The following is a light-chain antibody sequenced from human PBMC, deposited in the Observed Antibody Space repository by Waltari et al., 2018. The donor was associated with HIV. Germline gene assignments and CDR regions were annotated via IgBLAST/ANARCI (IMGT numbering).Light chain of an antibody. Sequence: SYVLTQPPSVSVAPGKTARITCGGNNIGSKSVHWYQQKPGQAPVLVIYDDSDRPSGIPGRFSGSNSGNTATLTISRVEAGDEADYYCQVWDSSSDHPMFGGGTKLTVL. J-gene: IGLJ3*02. CDR2: DDS. CDR3: QVWDSSSDHPM. V-gene: IGLV3-21*04. CDR1: NIGSKS.